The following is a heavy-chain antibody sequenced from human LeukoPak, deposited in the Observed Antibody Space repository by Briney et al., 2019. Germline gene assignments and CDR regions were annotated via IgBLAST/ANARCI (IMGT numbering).Heavy chain of an antibody. J-gene: IGHJ4*02. CDR1: GFTFSSYW. Sequence: GGSLRLSCAASGFTFSSYWMSWVRQAPGKGLEWVANIKQDGSEKYYVDSVKGRFTISRDNAKNSLYLQMNSLRAEDTAVYYCAREVALGRYSNPNTKLMSYWGQGTLVTVSS. V-gene: IGHV3-7*01. CDR3: AREVALGRYSNPNTKLMSY. CDR2: IKQDGSEK. D-gene: IGHD4-4*01.